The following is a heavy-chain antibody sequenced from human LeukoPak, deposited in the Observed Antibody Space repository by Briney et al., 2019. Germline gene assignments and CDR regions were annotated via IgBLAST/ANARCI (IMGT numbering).Heavy chain of an antibody. J-gene: IGHJ4*02. D-gene: IGHD5-18*01. V-gene: IGHV3-30-3*01. CDR2: ISYDGSNK. CDR1: GFTFSSYA. Sequence: GRSLRLSCTASGFTFSSYAMHWVRQAPGKGLEWVAVISYDGSNKYYADSVKGRFTISRDNAKNSLYLQMNSLRAEDTAVYYCARNSYGRGGYYFDYWGQGTLVTVSS. CDR3: ARNSYGRGGYYFDY.